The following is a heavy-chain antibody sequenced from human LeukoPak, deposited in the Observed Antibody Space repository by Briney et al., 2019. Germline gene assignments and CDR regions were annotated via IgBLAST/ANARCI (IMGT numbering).Heavy chain of an antibody. CDR3: ARDSSGYGDY. CDR1: GFTFSSYS. V-gene: IGHV3-7*01. J-gene: IGHJ4*02. Sequence: GGSLRLSCAASGFTFSSYSMNWVRQAPGKGLEWVANIKQDGSEKYYVDSVKGRFTISRDNAKNSLYLQMNSLRAEDTAVYYCARDSSGYGDYWGQGTLVTVSS. CDR2: IKQDGSEK. D-gene: IGHD3-22*01.